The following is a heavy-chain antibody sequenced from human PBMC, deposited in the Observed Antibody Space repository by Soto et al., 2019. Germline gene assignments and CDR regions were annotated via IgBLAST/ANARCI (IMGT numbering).Heavy chain of an antibody. CDR1: GGSFSGYY. J-gene: IGHJ4*02. V-gene: IGHV4-34*01. Sequence: QVQLQQWGAGLLKPSETLSLTCAVYGGSFSGYYWSWIRQPPGKGLVWIGEINHSGSTNYNPSLKSRVTISVDTSKNQFSLKLSSVTAADTAVYYCASGANPSGGLDYWGQGTLVTVSS. CDR3: ASGANPSGGLDY. D-gene: IGHD2-15*01. CDR2: INHSGST.